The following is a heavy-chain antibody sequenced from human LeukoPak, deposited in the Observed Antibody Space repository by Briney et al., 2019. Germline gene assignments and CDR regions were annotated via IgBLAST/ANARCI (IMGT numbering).Heavy chain of an antibody. Sequence: GESLKISCAASGFTFSSYAMSWARQAPGKGLEWVSIIYSGGSTYYADSVKGRFTISRDNSKNTLYLQMNSLRAEDTAVYYCASYRYGSSFAFDIWGQGTMVTVSS. J-gene: IGHJ3*02. D-gene: IGHD6-6*01. CDR1: GFTFSSYA. CDR3: ASYRYGSSFAFDI. V-gene: IGHV3-66*01. CDR2: IYSGGST.